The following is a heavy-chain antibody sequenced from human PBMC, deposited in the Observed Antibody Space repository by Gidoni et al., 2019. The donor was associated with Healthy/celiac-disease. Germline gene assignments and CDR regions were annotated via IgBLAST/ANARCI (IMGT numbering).Heavy chain of an antibody. CDR3: AREPNWNDVGYYFDY. Sequence: NTNYNPSLKSRVTISVDTSKNQFSLKLSSVTAADTAVYYCAREPNWNDVGYYFDYWGQGTLVTVSS. D-gene: IGHD1-1*01. CDR2: NT. J-gene: IGHJ4*02. V-gene: IGHV4-59*01.